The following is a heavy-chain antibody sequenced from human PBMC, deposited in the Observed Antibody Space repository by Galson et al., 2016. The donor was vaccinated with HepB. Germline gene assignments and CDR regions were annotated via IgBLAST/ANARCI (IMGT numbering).Heavy chain of an antibody. CDR3: ARVAIYHYDSSGYHAPFDH. CDR2: IIPIFGTA. V-gene: IGHV1-69*06. J-gene: IGHJ4*02. Sequence: SVKVSCKASGGTFSNYAISWVRQAPGQGLEWMGGIIPIFGTADYAQKFQGRVTITADKSTTTVYMDLSSLRSEDTAVYYCARVAIYHYDSSGYHAPFDHWGRGTLVTVSS. D-gene: IGHD3-22*01. CDR1: GGTFSNYA.